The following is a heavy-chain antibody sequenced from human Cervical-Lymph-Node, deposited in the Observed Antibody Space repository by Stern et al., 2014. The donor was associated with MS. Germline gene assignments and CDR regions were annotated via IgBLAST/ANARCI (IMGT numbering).Heavy chain of an antibody. J-gene: IGHJ4*02. CDR2: IIPILGIA. V-gene: IGHV1-69*02. D-gene: IGHD6-13*01. Sequence: QVQLVQSGAEVKKPGSSVKVSCKASGGTFSSYTISWVRQAPGQGLEWMGRIIPILGIANYAQKFQGRVTITADKSTSTAYMELSSLRSEDTAVYYCARLLYSSSCQGSCYSGNWGQGTLVTVSS. CDR1: GGTFSSYT. CDR3: ARLLYSSSCQGSCYSGN.